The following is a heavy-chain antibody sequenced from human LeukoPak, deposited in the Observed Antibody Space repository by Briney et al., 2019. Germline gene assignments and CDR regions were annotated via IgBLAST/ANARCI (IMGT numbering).Heavy chain of an antibody. V-gene: IGHV1-18*01. CDR2: ISAYNGNT. CDR3: ARDPYSNYVTPFDY. D-gene: IGHD4-11*01. CDR1: GYTFTSYG. Sequence: ASVTVSCTASGYTFTSYGISWVRQAPGQGLEWMGWISAYNGNTNYAQKLQGRVTMTTDTSTSTAYMELRSLRSDDTAVYYCARDPYSNYVTPFDYWGQGTLVTVSS. J-gene: IGHJ4*02.